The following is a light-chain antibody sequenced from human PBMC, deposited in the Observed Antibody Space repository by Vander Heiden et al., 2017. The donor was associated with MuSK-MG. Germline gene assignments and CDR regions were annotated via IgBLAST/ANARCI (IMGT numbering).Light chain of an antibody. V-gene: IGKV3-15*01. CDR2: GAS. CDR3: QQYNNGTMYT. J-gene: IGKJ2*01. Sequence: EIAMTRPPATLSVSPGERATLSCTDRQSVSSNLAWYQQKPGQPPRHLIYGASTRAAGIPARFSGGGSGTEFTLTISSLQSEDFVVYYCQQYNNGTMYTFGQGTKLEIK. CDR1: QSVSSN.